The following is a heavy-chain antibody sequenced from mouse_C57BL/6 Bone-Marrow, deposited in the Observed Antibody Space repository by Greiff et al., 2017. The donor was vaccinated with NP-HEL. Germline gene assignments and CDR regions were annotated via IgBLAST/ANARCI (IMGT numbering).Heavy chain of an antibody. Sequence: QVQLQQPGAELVKPGASVKMSCKASGYTFTSYWITWVKPRPGQGLEWIGDIYPGSGSTNYNEKFKSKATLTVDTSSSTAYMQLSSLTSEDSAVYYCAHYYGSSYNWYFDVWGTGTTVTVSS. J-gene: IGHJ1*03. V-gene: IGHV1-55*01. CDR3: AHYYGSSYNWYFDV. CDR2: IYPGSGST. CDR1: GYTFTSYW. D-gene: IGHD1-1*01.